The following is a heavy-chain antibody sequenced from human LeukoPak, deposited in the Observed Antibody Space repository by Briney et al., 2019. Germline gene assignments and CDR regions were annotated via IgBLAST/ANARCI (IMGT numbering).Heavy chain of an antibody. CDR2: ISSSGSTI. Sequence: PGGSLRLSCSASGFTFSSYAMHWVRQAPGKGLEWVSYISSSGSTIYYADSVKGRFTISRDNAKNSLYLQMNSLRAEDTAVYYCARDQGIAVAGANYYFDYWGQGTLVTVSS. CDR1: GFTFSSYA. J-gene: IGHJ4*02. V-gene: IGHV3-48*04. CDR3: ARDQGIAVAGANYYFDY. D-gene: IGHD6-19*01.